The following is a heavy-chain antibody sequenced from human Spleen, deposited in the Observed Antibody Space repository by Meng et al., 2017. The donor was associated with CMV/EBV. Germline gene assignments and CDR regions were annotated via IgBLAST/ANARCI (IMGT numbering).Heavy chain of an antibody. J-gene: IGHJ4*02. V-gene: IGHV3-30*02. CDR3: AKDRVGRYCSSTSCYYFDY. CDR1: GFIFSNYD. Sequence: GESLKISCVGTGFIFSNYDMNWVRQAPGKGLEWVAFIRYDGSNKYYADSVKGRFTISRDNSKNTLYLQMNSLRAEDTAVYYCAKDRVGRYCSSTSCYYFDYWGQGTLVTVSS. D-gene: IGHD2-2*01. CDR2: IRYDGSNK.